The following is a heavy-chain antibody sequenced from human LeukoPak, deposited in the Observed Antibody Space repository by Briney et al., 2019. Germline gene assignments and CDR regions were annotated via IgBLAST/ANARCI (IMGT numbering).Heavy chain of an antibody. CDR1: GYSFTGYF. CDR2: INPNSGDT. V-gene: IGHV1-2*02. J-gene: IGHJ6*04. D-gene: IGHD3-10*01. Sequence: ASVYVSCETSGYSFTGYFMHWVRQAPGQGLEWMGWINPNSGDTKYAQRFQGRVTMTRDTSINTAYMELRRLTSDDTAVYYCARVPSMIRGVVNYGMDVWGKGTTVTVSS. CDR3: ARVPSMIRGVVNYGMDV.